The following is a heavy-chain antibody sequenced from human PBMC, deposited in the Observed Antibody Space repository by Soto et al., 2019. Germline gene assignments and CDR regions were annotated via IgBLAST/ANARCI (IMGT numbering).Heavy chain of an antibody. D-gene: IGHD4-17*01. Sequence: QLQLQESGSGLVKPSQTLSLTCVVSGGSVSSGGYSWSWIRQPPGKGLEWIGYIYQSGNTYYNPPLKSRVTISVDRSKNQFSLKMSSVTAADTAVYYCARVGDYGGINYWGQGNLVSVSS. CDR2: IYQSGNT. V-gene: IGHV4-30-2*01. CDR3: ARVGDYGGINY. J-gene: IGHJ4*02. CDR1: GGSVSSGGYS.